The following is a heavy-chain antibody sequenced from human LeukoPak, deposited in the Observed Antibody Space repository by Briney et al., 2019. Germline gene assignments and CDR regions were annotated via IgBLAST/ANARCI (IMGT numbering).Heavy chain of an antibody. CDR3: ARFGRYGLYVWFDP. Sequence: SETLSLTCAVYGGSFSGYYWSWIRRPPGKGLEWIGEINHSGSTNYNPSLKSRVTISVDTSKNQFSLKLSSVTAADTAVYCCARFGRYGLYVWFDPWGQGTLVTVSS. CDR2: INHSGST. V-gene: IGHV4-34*01. D-gene: IGHD5-18*01. CDR1: GGSFSGYY. J-gene: IGHJ5*02.